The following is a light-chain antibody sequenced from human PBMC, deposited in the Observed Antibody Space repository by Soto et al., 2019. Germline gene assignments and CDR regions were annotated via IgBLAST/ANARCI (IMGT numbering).Light chain of an antibody. CDR1: QSVSSN. CDR2: GAS. V-gene: IGKV3-15*01. Sequence: EIVMTQSPATLSVSPGERATLSCRVSQSVSSNLAWYQQKPGQAPRLLIYGASTRATGIPARFSGSGSGTEFTLTISSLPSEYFAVYYCQQYNNWPPITFGQGTRLEIK. J-gene: IGKJ5*01. CDR3: QQYNNWPPIT.